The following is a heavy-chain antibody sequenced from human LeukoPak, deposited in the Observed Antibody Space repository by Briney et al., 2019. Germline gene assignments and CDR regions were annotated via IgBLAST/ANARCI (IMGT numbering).Heavy chain of an antibody. CDR1: GFKFSDYA. D-gene: IGHD1-7*01. Sequence: GGSLRLSCAASGFKFSDYAMNWVRQAPGKGLEWVSAISGSGGSTYYADSVKGRFTISRDNSKNTLYLQMNSLRAEDTAVYYCAKDHELEYFQHWGQGTLVTVSS. CDR3: AKDHELEYFQH. J-gene: IGHJ1*01. CDR2: ISGSGGST. V-gene: IGHV3-23*01.